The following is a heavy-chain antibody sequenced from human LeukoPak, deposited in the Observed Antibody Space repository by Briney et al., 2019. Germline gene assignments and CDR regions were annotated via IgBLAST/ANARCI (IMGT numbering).Heavy chain of an antibody. J-gene: IGHJ4*02. D-gene: IGHD3-10*01. CDR3: ARGNGSGSYYNAYFDY. CDR2: INPSGGST. Sequence: ASVTVSCKASGYTFTSYYMHWVRQAPGQGLEWMGIINPSGGSTSYAQKFQGRVTMTRDMSTSTVYMELSSLRSEDTAVYYCARGNGSGSYYNAYFDYWGQGTLVTVSS. V-gene: IGHV1-46*01. CDR1: GYTFTSYY.